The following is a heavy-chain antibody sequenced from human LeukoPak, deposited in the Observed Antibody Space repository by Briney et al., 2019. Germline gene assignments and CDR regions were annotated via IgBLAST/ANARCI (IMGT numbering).Heavy chain of an antibody. J-gene: IGHJ4*02. Sequence: GGSLRLSCAGSGFTFSTYAMSWVRQAPGKGLEWVSSISDNGYTTYYADSVRGRFTISRDNSKNTVYLQMIGLRGEDTAVYFCAKYYYGSSGYYDAAPLDSWGQGTLVTVFS. CDR1: GFTFSTYA. CDR3: AKYYYGSSGYYDAAPLDS. CDR2: ISDNGYTT. D-gene: IGHD3-22*01. V-gene: IGHV3-23*01.